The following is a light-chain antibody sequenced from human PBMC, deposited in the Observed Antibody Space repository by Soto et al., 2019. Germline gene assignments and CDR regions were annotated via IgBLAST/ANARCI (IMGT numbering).Light chain of an antibody. Sequence: QSALTQPPSASGTPGQRVTISCSGSSSNIGSNYVYWYQQLPGTAPKLLIYSNNQRPSGVPDRFSGSKSGTSASLAISGLRSEDEADYYCAAWDDSLSGFYVFGTGTKLTV. CDR1: SSNIGSNY. CDR2: SNN. V-gene: IGLV1-47*02. CDR3: AAWDDSLSGFYV. J-gene: IGLJ1*01.